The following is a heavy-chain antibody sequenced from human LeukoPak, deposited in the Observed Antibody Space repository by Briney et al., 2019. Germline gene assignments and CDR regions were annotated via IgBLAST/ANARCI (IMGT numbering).Heavy chain of an antibody. CDR1: GYSFTSYW. CDR3: ARHHDYGDYGCFDY. Sequence: EESLKISCKGSGYSFTSYWIGWVRQMPGKGLEWMGIIYPGDSDTRYSPSFQGQVTSSADKSIRTAYLQWSSLKASDTAIYYCARHHDYGDYGCFDYWGQGTLVTVSS. V-gene: IGHV5-51*01. J-gene: IGHJ4*02. D-gene: IGHD4-17*01. CDR2: IYPGDSDT.